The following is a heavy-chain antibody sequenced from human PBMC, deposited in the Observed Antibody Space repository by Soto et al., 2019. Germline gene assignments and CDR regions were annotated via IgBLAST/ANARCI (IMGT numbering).Heavy chain of an antibody. CDR3: ARDLPGYCSGGRCQGLTEYFQH. Sequence: ASVKVSCKASGYTFTSYYMHWVRQAPGQGLEWMGIINPSGGSTSYAQKFQGRVTMTRDTSTSTVYMELSSPGSEDTAVYYWARDLPGYCSGGRCQGLTEYFQHWGQGTLVTVSS. CDR1: GYTFTSYY. V-gene: IGHV1-46*01. D-gene: IGHD2-15*01. J-gene: IGHJ1*01. CDR2: INPSGGST.